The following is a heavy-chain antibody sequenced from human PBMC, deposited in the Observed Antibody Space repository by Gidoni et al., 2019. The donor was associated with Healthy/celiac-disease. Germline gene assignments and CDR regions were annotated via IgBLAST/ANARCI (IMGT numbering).Heavy chain of an antibody. CDR1: GFTFDDYA. V-gene: IGHV3-9*01. CDR3: AKARGIFGVALSY. D-gene: IGHD3-3*01. J-gene: IGHJ4*02. CDR2: ISWNSGSI. Sequence: EVQLVESEGGLVQPGRSLRLSCAASGFTFDDYAMHWVRQAPGKGLEWVSGISWNSGSIGYADSVKGRFTISRDNAKNSLYLQMNSLRAEDTALYYCAKARGIFGVALSYWGQGTLVTVSS.